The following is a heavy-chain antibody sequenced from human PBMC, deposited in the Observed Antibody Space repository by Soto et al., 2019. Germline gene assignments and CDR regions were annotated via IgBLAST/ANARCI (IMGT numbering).Heavy chain of an antibody. CDR3: ARSPRSSPYFDF. D-gene: IGHD6-13*01. CDR1: GYTFSNFW. V-gene: IGHV5-51*01. CDR2: IYPGDHET. J-gene: IGHJ4*02. Sequence: GESLKISCQCSGYTFSNFWIGWVRQLPGQGLEWMGIIYPGDHETRYSPSFLGRVTISAETSINTAYLQWSSLEASDSAFYFCARSPRSSPYFDFWGQGALVTVSS.